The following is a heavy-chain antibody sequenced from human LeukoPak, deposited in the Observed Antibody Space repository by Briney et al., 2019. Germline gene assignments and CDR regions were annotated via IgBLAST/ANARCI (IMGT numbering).Heavy chain of an antibody. Sequence: SVTLSLTCTVSGGSISGGSYYWSWIRQPAGKGLEWIGRIYTSGSTNYNPSLKSRVTISVDTSKNQFSLKLSSVTAADTAVYYCAREGSLNFDYWGQGTLVTVSS. J-gene: IGHJ4*02. CDR2: IYTSGST. D-gene: IGHD2-15*01. V-gene: IGHV4-61*02. CDR1: GGSISGGSYY. CDR3: AREGSLNFDY.